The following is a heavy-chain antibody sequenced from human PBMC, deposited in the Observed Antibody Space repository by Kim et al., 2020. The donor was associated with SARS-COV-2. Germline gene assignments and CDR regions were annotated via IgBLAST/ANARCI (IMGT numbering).Heavy chain of an antibody. Sequence: GGSLRLSCAASGFTFSNAWMSWVRQAPGKGLEWVGRIKSKTDGGTTDYAAPVKGRFTISRDDSKNTLYLQMNSLKTEDTAVYYCTTDQGYIVATMFDYWGQGTLVTVSS. CDR1: GFTFSNAW. CDR2: IKSKTDGGTT. V-gene: IGHV3-15*01. D-gene: IGHD5-12*01. J-gene: IGHJ4*02. CDR3: TTDQGYIVATMFDY.